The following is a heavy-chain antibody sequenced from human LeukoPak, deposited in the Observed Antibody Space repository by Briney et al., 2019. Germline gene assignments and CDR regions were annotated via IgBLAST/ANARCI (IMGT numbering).Heavy chain of an antibody. Sequence: SVKVSCKASGYTFTSYYMHWVRQAPGQGLEWMGGIIPIFGTANYAQKFQGRVTITADESTSTAYMELSSLRSEDTAVYYCARGVPYSGSHGLFDYWGQGTLVTVSS. CDR3: ARGVPYSGSHGLFDY. CDR1: GYTFTSYY. CDR2: IIPIFGTA. D-gene: IGHD1-26*01. V-gene: IGHV1-69*13. J-gene: IGHJ4*02.